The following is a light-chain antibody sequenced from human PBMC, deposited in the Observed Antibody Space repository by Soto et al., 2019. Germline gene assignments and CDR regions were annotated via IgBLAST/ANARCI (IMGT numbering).Light chain of an antibody. CDR3: QQYNKWPLFT. V-gene: IGKV3-15*01. CDR1: QSVSSN. CDR2: GAS. J-gene: IGKJ3*01. Sequence: EIVMTQSPATLSVSPGERATLSCRASQSVSSNLAWYQQRPGQAPRLLIYGASTGATGIPARFSGSGSGTEFTLTISSLQSEDFAVYYCQQYNKWPLFTFGPGTRVDIK.